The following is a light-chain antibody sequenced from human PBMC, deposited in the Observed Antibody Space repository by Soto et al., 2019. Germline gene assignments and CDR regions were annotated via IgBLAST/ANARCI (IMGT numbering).Light chain of an antibody. CDR2: RNN. Sequence: QSVLTQPPSASGTPGQRFTISCSGSSSNIGSNYVYWYQQLPGTAPKLLIYRNNQRPSGVPDRFSGSKSGTSASLAISGLRSEDEADYYCAAWDDSLSAGVFGGGTKLTVL. CDR1: SSNIGSNY. V-gene: IGLV1-47*01. CDR3: AAWDDSLSAGV. J-gene: IGLJ3*02.